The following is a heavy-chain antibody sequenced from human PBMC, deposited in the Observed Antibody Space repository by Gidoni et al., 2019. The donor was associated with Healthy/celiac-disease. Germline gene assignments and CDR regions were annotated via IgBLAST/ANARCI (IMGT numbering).Heavy chain of an antibody. CDR2: MNPNSGNT. CDR1: GYTFTSYD. CDR3: ARGADYDFWSGYSY. V-gene: IGHV1-8*01. D-gene: IGHD3-3*01. Sequence: QVQLVQSGAEVKKPGASVQVSCKASGYTFTSYDINWVRQATGQGLEWMGWMNPNSGNTGYAQKFQGRVTMTRNTSISTAYMELSSLRSEDTAVYYCARGADYDFWSGYSYWGQGTLVTVSS. J-gene: IGHJ4*02.